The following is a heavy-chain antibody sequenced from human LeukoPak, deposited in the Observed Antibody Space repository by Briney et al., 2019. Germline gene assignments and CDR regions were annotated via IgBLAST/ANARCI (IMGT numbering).Heavy chain of an antibody. D-gene: IGHD5-12*01. J-gene: IGHJ6*02. CDR2: IYSAGSN. Sequence: PGGSLRLSCAASGFTFSSNYMSWVRQAPGHGLEWVSVIYSAGSNTYADSVRGRFTISRATSTNTVFLQMHSLRAEDTAVYYCARGRYEFSAGMDVWGQGTTVTVSS. CDR3: ARGRYEFSAGMDV. V-gene: IGHV3-53*01. CDR1: GFTFSSNY.